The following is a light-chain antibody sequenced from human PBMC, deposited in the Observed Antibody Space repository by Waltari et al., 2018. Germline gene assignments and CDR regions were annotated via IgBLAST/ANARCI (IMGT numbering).Light chain of an antibody. Sequence: EIVLTQSSATLSLSPGEGATLSCRASQSVSTYLGWYHQKPGQAPRLLIYDASNRAPGVPARFSGSGSGTDFTLTISSLEPEDFAVYYCQRRDSWPLTFGGGTKVEIK. CDR1: QSVSTY. V-gene: IGKV3-11*01. CDR2: DAS. J-gene: IGKJ4*01. CDR3: QRRDSWPLT.